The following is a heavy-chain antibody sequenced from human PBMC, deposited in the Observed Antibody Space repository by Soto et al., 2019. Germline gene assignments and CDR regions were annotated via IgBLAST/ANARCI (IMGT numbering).Heavy chain of an antibody. CDR3: ARDFAYFDS. CDR2: VNHTGRT. D-gene: IGHD3-3*01. J-gene: IGHJ4*02. CDR1: GGFFTSGSYS. V-gene: IGHV4-61*01. Sequence: ASETLSLTCTVSGGFFTSGSYSWSWIRQPPGKGLEGFGYVNHTGRTSYNPSLKSRVSISMATSKNPFYLSLDSVTVADTAVYFCARDFAYFDSWGQGTLVTVSS.